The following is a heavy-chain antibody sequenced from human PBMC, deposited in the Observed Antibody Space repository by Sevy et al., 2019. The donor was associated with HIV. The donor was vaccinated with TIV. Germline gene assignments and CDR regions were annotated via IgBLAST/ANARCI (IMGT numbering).Heavy chain of an antibody. Sequence: GGSLRLSCAASGFTFSNYAMHWVRQAPGKGLEWVAIISYDGTNKYYADSVKGRFTISRDNSKNTLYLQMNSLRAEDTAVYYCASPGMVAATPTSRFDYWGQGTLVTVSS. D-gene: IGHD2-15*01. V-gene: IGHV3-30-3*01. CDR1: GFTFSNYA. J-gene: IGHJ4*02. CDR3: ASPGMVAATPTSRFDY. CDR2: ISYDGTNK.